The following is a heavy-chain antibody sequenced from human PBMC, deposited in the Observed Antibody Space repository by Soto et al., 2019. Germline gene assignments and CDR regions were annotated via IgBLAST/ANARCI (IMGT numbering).Heavy chain of an antibody. J-gene: IGHJ4*02. D-gene: IGHD6-25*01. CDR3: AKALRASGYDY. V-gene: IGHV3-23*03. Sequence: GESLKISCAASGFTFSTYTMGWVRQAPGKGLEWVSDIDSAGRTTYYADSVRGRFTISRDNSKNTLFLQMNSLRAEDTAVYHCAKALRASGYDYWGPGTLVTVSS. CDR1: GFTFSTYT. CDR2: IDSAGRTT.